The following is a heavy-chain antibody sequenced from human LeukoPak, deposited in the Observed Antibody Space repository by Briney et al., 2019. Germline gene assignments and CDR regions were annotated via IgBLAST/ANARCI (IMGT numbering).Heavy chain of an antibody. D-gene: IGHD1/OR15-1a*01. CDR2: ISIGGTNK. CDR3: ASVWNIHFGH. CDR1: GFNFSSYE. J-gene: IGHJ4*02. V-gene: IGHV3-48*03. Sequence: GGSLRLSCAASGFNFSSYEMNWVRQAPGKGLELVAYISIGGTNKYYADSVRGRFTSSRDNAKNSLYLQMNSLRAEDTAVYYCASVWNIHFGHWGQGTLVTVSS.